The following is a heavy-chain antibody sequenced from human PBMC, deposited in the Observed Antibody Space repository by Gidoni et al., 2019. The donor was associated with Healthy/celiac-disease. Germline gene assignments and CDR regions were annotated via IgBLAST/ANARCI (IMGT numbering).Heavy chain of an antibody. V-gene: IGHV3-30-3*01. CDR2: ISYDGSNK. CDR3: AADHSSVSLDY. D-gene: IGHD6-19*01. CDR1: GFTFSSFA. J-gene: IGHJ4*02. Sequence: QVQLVEFGRGVVQPGRSLSLCCAAPGFTFSSFAMHWVRQAQGKGLAWVAVISYDGSNKYYADSVKGRFTISIANYKSTLYLQMNSLRAENTAVYYCAADHSSVSLDYWGQGTLVTVSS.